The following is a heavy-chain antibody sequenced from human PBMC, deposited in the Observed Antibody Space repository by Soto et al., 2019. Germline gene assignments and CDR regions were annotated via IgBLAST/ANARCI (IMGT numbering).Heavy chain of an antibody. J-gene: IGHJ4*02. V-gene: IGHV4-34*01. CDR2: INHSGST. D-gene: IGHD3-22*01. CDR3: ARALDYYDSIGPRYFDY. Sequence: ASETLSLTCAVYGGSFSGYYWSWIRQPPGKGLEWIGEINHSGSTNYNPSLKSRVTISVDTSKNQFSLKLSSVTAADTAVYYCARALDYYDSIGPRYFDYWGQGTLVTVSS. CDR1: GGSFSGYY.